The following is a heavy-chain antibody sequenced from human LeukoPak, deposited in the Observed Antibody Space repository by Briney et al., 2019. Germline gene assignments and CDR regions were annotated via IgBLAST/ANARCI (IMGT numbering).Heavy chain of an antibody. V-gene: IGHV4-34*01. CDR2: INHSGST. Sequence: SETLSLTCAVYGGSFSGYYWSWIRQPPGKGLEWIGEINHSGSTNHNPSLKSRVTISVDTSKNQFSLKLSSVTAADTAVYYCARGSRYLVYYDSSGYYSTYYYYYMDVWGKGTTVTVSS. J-gene: IGHJ6*03. CDR1: GGSFSGYY. D-gene: IGHD3-22*01. CDR3: ARGSRYLVYYDSSGYYSTYYYYYMDV.